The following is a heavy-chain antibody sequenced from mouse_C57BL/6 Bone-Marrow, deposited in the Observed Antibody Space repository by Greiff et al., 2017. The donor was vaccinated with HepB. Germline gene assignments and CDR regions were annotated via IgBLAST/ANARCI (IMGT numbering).Heavy chain of an antibody. CDR1: GFTFSDAW. V-gene: IGHV6-6*01. CDR2: IRNKANNHAT. D-gene: IGHD3-3*01. J-gene: IGHJ1*03. CDR3: TRPGPGWYFDV. Sequence: EVQRVESGGGLVQPGGSMKLSCAASGFTFSDAWMDWVRQSPEKGLERVAEIRNKANNHATYYAESVKGRFTISRDDSKSSVYLQMNSLRAEDTGIYYCTRPGPGWYFDVWGTGTTVTVSS.